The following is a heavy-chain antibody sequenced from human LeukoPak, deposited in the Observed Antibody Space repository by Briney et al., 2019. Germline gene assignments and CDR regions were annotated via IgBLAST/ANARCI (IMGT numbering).Heavy chain of an antibody. J-gene: IGHJ4*02. CDR3: ARQEDTAMSEGYYFDY. CDR1: GYSFTSYW. Sequence: GESLKISCKGSGYSFTSYWISWVRQMPGKGLEWMGRIDPSDSYTNYSPSFQGHVTISADKSISTAYLQWSSLKASDTAMYYCARQEDTAMSEGYYFDYWGQGTLVTVSS. D-gene: IGHD5-18*01. CDR2: IDPSDSYT. V-gene: IGHV5-10-1*01.